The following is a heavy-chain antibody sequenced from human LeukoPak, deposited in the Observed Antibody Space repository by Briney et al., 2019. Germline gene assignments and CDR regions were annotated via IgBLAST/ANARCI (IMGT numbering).Heavy chain of an antibody. J-gene: IGHJ4*02. CDR1: GYTFTSYG. CDR3: AMKVGDY. CDR2: ISAYNGNT. Sequence: ASVKVSCKASGYTFTSYGISWVRQAPGQGLEWMGWISAYNGNTNYAQKFQGRVTITADESTSTAYMELSSLRSEDTAVYYCAMKVGDYWGQGTLVTVSS. V-gene: IGHV1-18*01.